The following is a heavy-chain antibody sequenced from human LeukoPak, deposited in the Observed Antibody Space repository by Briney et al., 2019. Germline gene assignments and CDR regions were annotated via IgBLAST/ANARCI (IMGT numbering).Heavy chain of an antibody. J-gene: IGHJ4*02. Sequence: QSGGSLRLSCAASGGTLRNYAMNWIRQAPGKRLQCVSVISGDGESTYYADSVRGRFTISRDNSKNTMYLQMNNLRAEDTAIYYCAKDRDCSSTGCYVFANWGQGTLVTVSS. V-gene: IGHV3-23*01. CDR1: GGTLRNYA. D-gene: IGHD2-2*01. CDR3: AKDRDCSSTGCYVFAN. CDR2: ISGDGEST.